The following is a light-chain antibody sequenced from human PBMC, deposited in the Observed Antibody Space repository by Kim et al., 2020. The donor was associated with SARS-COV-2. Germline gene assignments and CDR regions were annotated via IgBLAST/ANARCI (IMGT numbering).Light chain of an antibody. V-gene: IGLV6-57*02. CDR2: DDK. J-gene: IGLJ3*02. Sequence: NFMLTQPHSVSGSPGQTVTISCTATSGSIGTNYVQWYRQRPGGAPTTVIYDDKRRPSGVPDRFSGYMDKSSDSASLTISGLKTEDEADYYCQSYNTTAWVFGGGTQLTVL. CDR1: SGSIGTNY. CDR3: QSYNTTAWV.